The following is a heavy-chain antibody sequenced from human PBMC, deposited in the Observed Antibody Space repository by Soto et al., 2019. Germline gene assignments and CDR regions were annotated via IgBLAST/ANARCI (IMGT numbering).Heavy chain of an antibody. CDR1: GFTFSSYG. V-gene: IGHV3-30*18. D-gene: IGHD1-26*01. Sequence: PGGSLRLSCVASGFTFSSYGMHWVRQAPGKGLEWLAVISYDGNKKYYRDSMRGRFTISRDNSRNTLYLQMNSLRVEDTAVYYCAKDGQSVGRTEIDHWGQGTPVTVSS. CDR2: ISYDGNKK. J-gene: IGHJ4*02. CDR3: AKDGQSVGRTEIDH.